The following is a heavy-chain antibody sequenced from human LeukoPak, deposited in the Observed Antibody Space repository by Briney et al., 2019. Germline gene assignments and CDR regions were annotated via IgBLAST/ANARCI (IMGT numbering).Heavy chain of an antibody. CDR2: INSDGSTT. J-gene: IGHJ4*02. Sequence: GSLRLSCGASGFTLSSYWMHWVRQAPGKGLVWISRINSDGSTTSYADSVKGRFTISRDNAKNTLYLQMNSLRAEDTAVYYCARGNYYGQDYWGQGTLVTVSS. CDR1: GFTLSSYW. V-gene: IGHV3-74*01. D-gene: IGHD3-10*01. CDR3: ARGNYYGQDY.